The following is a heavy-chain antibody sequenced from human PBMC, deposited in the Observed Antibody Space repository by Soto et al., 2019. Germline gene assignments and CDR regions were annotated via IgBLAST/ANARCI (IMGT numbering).Heavy chain of an antibody. CDR3: AKDGSHNFDY. V-gene: IGHV3-30*18. J-gene: IGHJ4*02. Sequence: QVQLVESGGGVVQPGRSLRLSCAASGFTFSHYAMHWVRQAPGKGLEWVALMSYDGSNEYYADSVKGRFTISRDNSKKPLYLQMNNMRAENTAVYYCAKDGSHNFDYWGQGTLVTVSP. D-gene: IGHD1-26*01. CDR2: MSYDGSNE. CDR1: GFTFSHYA.